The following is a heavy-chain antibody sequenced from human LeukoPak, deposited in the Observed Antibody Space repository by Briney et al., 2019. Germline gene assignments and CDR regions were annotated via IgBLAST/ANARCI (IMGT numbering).Heavy chain of an antibody. V-gene: IGHV4-39*01. CDR1: GGSISSSSYY. CDR3: ARRFRGPDY. D-gene: IGHD3-10*01. CDR2: IYYSGST. J-gene: IGHJ4*02. Sequence: SETLSLTCTVSGGSISSSSYYWGWIRQPPGKGLEWIGSIYYSGSTYYNPSLKSRVTISVDTSKNQFSLKLSSVTAADTAVYCCARRFRGPDYWGQRTLVTVSS.